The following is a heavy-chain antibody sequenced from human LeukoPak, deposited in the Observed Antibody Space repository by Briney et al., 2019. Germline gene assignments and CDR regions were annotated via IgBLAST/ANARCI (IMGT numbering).Heavy chain of an antibody. D-gene: IGHD1-26*01. CDR3: ARDLGVSGALDY. CDR1: GGSISSGGYY. Sequence: PSQTLSLTCTVSGGSISSGGYYWSWIRQPPGKGLEWIGYIYHSGSTYYNPSLKSRVTISVDRSKNQFSLKLSSVTAADTAVYYCARDLGVSGALDYWGQGTLVTVSS. J-gene: IGHJ4*02. CDR2: IYHSGST. V-gene: IGHV4-30-2*01.